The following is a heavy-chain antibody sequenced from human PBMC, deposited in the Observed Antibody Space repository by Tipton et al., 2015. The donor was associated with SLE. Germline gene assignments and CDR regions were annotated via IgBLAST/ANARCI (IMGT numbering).Heavy chain of an antibody. CDR2: ISSSGSTI. Sequence: GSLRLSCAASGFTFSSYEMNWVRQAPGKGLEWVSYISSSGSTIYYADSVKGRFTISRDNAKNSLYLQMNSLRAEDTAVYYCARGSGQLERQAFDYWGQGTLVTVSS. J-gene: IGHJ4*02. CDR1: GFTFSSYE. CDR3: ARGSGQLERQAFDY. V-gene: IGHV3-48*03. D-gene: IGHD1-1*01.